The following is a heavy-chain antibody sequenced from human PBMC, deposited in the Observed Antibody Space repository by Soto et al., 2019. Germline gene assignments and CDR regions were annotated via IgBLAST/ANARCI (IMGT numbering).Heavy chain of an antibody. D-gene: IGHD3-10*01. V-gene: IGHV4-31*03. CDR2: IYDSGST. J-gene: IGHJ4*02. Sequence: SETLSLTCTVSGGSITSGGYYWSWIRQHPGKGLEWLVYIYDSGSTFYNPSLKSRITLSVDTSKNQFSLKLSSVTVADTAVYFCARKQAGYFYGIDYWGQGTLVTVSS. CDR1: GGSITSGGYY. CDR3: ARKQAGYFYGIDY.